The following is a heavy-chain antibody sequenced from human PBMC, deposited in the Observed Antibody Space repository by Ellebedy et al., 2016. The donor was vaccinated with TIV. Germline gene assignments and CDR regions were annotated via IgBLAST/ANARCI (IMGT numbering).Heavy chain of an antibody. CDR2: IYSNGRT. Sequence: MPSETLSLTCTVSGGSIINYYWNWIRQPAGKGLEWIGRIYSNGRTNNNPSLKSRVTMSVDTSKNQFSLRLSSVTAADTAVYYCARDLTLVRGAIGYWGQGTLVTVSS. CDR1: GGSIINYY. J-gene: IGHJ4*02. CDR3: ARDLTLVRGAIGY. D-gene: IGHD3-10*01. V-gene: IGHV4-4*07.